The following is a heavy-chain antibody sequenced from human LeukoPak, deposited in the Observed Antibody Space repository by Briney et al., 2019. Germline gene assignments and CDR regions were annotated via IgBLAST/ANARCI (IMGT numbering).Heavy chain of an antibody. CDR1: GFTFSSYT. Sequence: GGSLRFSCAASGFTFSSYTMHWVRQAPGKGLEWVTVISYDGNNKYYADSVKGRFTISRDNSKNTLYLQMNSLRPEDTAVYYCARTGSLTMNWFDPWGQETLVTVSS. CDR3: ARTGSLTMNWFDP. J-gene: IGHJ5*02. CDR2: ISYDGNNK. D-gene: IGHD1-14*01. V-gene: IGHV3-30*04.